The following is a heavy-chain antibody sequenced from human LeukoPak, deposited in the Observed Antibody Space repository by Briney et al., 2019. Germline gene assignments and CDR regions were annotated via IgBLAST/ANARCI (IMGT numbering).Heavy chain of an antibody. Sequence: GGSLRLSCAASGFTFSSYSMNWVRQAPGKGLEWVSSISSSSSYIYYADSVKGRFTISRDNAKNSLYLQMNSLRAEDTAVYYCAKTIAAQYFQHWGQGTLVTVSS. J-gene: IGHJ1*01. D-gene: IGHD6-13*01. CDR2: ISSSSSYI. CDR1: GFTFSSYS. CDR3: AKTIAAQYFQH. V-gene: IGHV3-21*01.